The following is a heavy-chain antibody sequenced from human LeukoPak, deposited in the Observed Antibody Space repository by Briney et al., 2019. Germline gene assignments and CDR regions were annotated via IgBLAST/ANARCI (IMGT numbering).Heavy chain of an antibody. CDR3: ARGRSPRGHYYGMDV. Sequence: GGSLRLSCAASGFSFSSYVMHWVRQAPGKGLEYVSAISSNGGETYYADSVKGRFTISRDNSKNALYLQMGSLRVEDMAVYYCARGRSPRGHYYGMDVWGQGTTVTVS. CDR2: ISSNGGET. J-gene: IGHJ6*02. D-gene: IGHD1-26*01. V-gene: IGHV3-64*02. CDR1: GFSFSSYV.